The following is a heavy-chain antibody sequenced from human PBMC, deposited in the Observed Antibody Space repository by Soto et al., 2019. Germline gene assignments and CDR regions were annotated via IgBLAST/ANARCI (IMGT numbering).Heavy chain of an antibody. CDR2: IDPRDSYT. CDR1: GYSFTSYW. CDR3: ARQLAARYYYYYGTDV. Sequence: GESLKISCKGSGYSFTSYWISWVRQMPGKGLEWMGRIDPRDSYTNYSPSFQGHVTISADKSISTAYLQWSSLKASDTAMYYCARQLAARYYYYYGTDVWGQGTTVTVSS. D-gene: IGHD6-6*01. V-gene: IGHV5-10-1*01. J-gene: IGHJ6*02.